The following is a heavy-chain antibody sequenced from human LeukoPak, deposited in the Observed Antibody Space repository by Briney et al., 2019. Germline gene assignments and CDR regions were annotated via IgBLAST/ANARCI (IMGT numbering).Heavy chain of an antibody. D-gene: IGHD3-9*01. CDR3: ARVPLDYDILTGYLDYYYYYMDV. CDR2: IIPIFGTA. J-gene: IGHJ6*03. V-gene: IGHV1-69*06. CDR1: GGTFSSYA. Sequence: SVKVSCKASGGTFSSYAISWVRQAPGQGLEWMGGIIPIFGTANYAQKFQGRVTITADKSTSTAYMELSSLRSEDTAVYYCARVPLDYDILTGYLDYYYYYMDVWGKGTTVTVSS.